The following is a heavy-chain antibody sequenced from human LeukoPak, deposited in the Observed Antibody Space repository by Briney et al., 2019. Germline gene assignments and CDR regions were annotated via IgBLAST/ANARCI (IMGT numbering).Heavy chain of an antibody. D-gene: IGHD2-8*02. CDR3: VGHVSTYWYGDY. V-gene: IGHV5-51*01. Sequence: GESLKISCQGSGFSFTSYWIGWVRQVPGKGLEWMGIIYPDDSETKYSQSFQGQVTISADKSIATAYLQWSSLKASDTAIYYCVGHVSTYWYGDYWGQGTLVTVSS. CDR2: IYPDDSET. CDR1: GFSFTSYW. J-gene: IGHJ4*02.